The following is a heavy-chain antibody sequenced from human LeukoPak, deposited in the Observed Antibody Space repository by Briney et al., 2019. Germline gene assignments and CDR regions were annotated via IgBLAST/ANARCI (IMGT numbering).Heavy chain of an antibody. Sequence: GRSLRLSCAASGFIFRDYAMYWVRQAPGKGLEWVSGINWNSDNIGYADSVKGRFTISRDDAKNSLFLQMNSLRPEDTALYYCARASYYYDTTGLGAVDIWGQGTMVTVSS. CDR2: INWNSDNI. D-gene: IGHD3-22*01. CDR3: ARASYYYDTTGLGAVDI. J-gene: IGHJ3*02. V-gene: IGHV3-9*01. CDR1: GFIFRDYA.